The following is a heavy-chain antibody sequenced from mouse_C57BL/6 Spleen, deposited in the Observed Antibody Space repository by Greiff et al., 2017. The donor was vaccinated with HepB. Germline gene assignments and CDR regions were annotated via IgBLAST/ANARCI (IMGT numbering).Heavy chain of an antibody. J-gene: IGHJ2*01. CDR3: ARGGSRSFDY. Sequence: VQLQQSGPELVKPGASVKISCKASGYTFTDYYMNWVKQSPGKSLEWIGDINPNNGGTSYNQKFKGKATLTVDKSSSTDYMELRSLTSEDSAVYYCARGGSRSFDYWGQGTTLTVSS. V-gene: IGHV1-26*01. CDR1: GYTFTDYY. D-gene: IGHD1-1*01. CDR2: INPNNGGT.